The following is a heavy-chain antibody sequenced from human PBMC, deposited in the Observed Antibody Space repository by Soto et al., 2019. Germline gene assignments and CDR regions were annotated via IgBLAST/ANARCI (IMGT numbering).Heavy chain of an antibody. V-gene: IGHV4-31*03. D-gene: IGHD1-7*01. CDR2: MYYSGST. Sequence: QVQLQESGPGLVKPSQTLSLTCTVSGGSISSGGYYWSWIRQHPGKGLEWIGYMYYSGSTYYNPSLKRRVTISVDMSKNQFSLKLSSVTAADTAVYYCARVGSELSYYFDYWGQGTLVTVSS. CDR1: GGSISSGGYY. CDR3: ARVGSELSYYFDY. J-gene: IGHJ4*02.